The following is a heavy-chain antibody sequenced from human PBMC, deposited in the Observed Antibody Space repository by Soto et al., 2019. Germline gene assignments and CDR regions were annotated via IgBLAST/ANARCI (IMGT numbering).Heavy chain of an antibody. CDR1: GFTFSSYG. V-gene: IGHV3-33*06. D-gene: IGHD3-22*01. J-gene: IGHJ6*02. Sequence: PGGSLRLSCAASGFTFSSYGMHWVRQAPGKGLEWVAVIWYDGSNKYYADSVKGRFTISRDNSKNTLYLQMNSLRAEDTAVYYCAKLSGSSGYYSFYYGMDVWGQGTTVTVSS. CDR3: AKLSGSSGYYSFYYGMDV. CDR2: IWYDGSNK.